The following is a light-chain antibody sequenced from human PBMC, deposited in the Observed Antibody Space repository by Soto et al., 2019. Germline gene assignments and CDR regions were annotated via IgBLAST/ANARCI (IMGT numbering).Light chain of an antibody. J-gene: IGKJ4*01. CDR1: QSVSSSY. Sequence: EIVLTQSPGTLSLSPGERATLSCRASQSVSSSYFAWYQQKPGQAASRLIYGASSRATGIPDRFSGSGSGTDFTRTISRLEPEDCAVYYCQQDGSSPLPFGGGTKVEIK. CDR2: GAS. CDR3: QQDGSSPLP. V-gene: IGKV3-20*01.